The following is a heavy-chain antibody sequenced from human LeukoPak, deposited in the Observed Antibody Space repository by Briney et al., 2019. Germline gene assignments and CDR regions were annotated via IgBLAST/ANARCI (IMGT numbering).Heavy chain of an antibody. CDR3: AKDNYGSGSTFDY. CDR2: ISGSGGST. CDR1: GFTFSSYA. V-gene: IGHV3-23*01. Sequence: GGSLRLSCAAAGFTFSSYAMSWVRQAPGKGLEWVSAISGSGGSTYYADSVKGRFTISRDNSKNTLYLQMNSLRAEDTAVYYCAKDNYGSGSTFDYWGQGTLVTVSS. J-gene: IGHJ4*02. D-gene: IGHD3-10*01.